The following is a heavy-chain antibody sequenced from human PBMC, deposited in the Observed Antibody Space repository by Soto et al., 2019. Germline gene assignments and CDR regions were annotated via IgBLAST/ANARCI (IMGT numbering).Heavy chain of an antibody. CDR2: ISSSSSYI. Sequence: GGSLRLSCAASGFTFSSYSMNWVRQAPGKGLEWVSSISSSSSYIYYADSVKGRFTISRDNAKNSLYLQMNSLRAEDTAVYYCARVLRGSTVTRPYYGMDVWGQGTTVTVSS. D-gene: IGHD4-4*01. CDR3: ARVLRGSTVTRPYYGMDV. CDR1: GFTFSSYS. V-gene: IGHV3-21*01. J-gene: IGHJ6*02.